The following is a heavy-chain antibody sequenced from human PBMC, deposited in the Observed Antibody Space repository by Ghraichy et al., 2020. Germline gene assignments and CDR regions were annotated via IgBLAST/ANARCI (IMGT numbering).Heavy chain of an antibody. Sequence: GGSLRLSCSASGFIFSPYAMHWVRQAPGKGLEYVSATSSNWGSTYYADSVKGRFTISRDNSKNTLYLQMSSLRGEDTAVYYCVKDRGSGNAYYYYYGMDVWGQGTTVTVSS. D-gene: IGHD3-10*01. CDR2: TSSNWGST. CDR3: VKDRGSGNAYYYYYGMDV. V-gene: IGHV3-64D*06. CDR1: GFIFSPYA. J-gene: IGHJ6*02.